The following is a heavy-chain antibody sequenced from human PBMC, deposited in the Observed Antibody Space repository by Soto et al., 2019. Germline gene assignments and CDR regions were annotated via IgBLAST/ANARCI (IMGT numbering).Heavy chain of an antibody. CDR3: ARAGGDTAMGVDY. CDR2: IYHSGST. CDR1: GGSISSGGYS. D-gene: IGHD5-18*01. Sequence: QLQLQESGSGLVKPSQTLSLTCAVSGGSISSGGYSWSWIRQPPGKGLEWIGYIYHSGSTYYNPSLESRVTIPVDRSKTQLSLKLSSVTVADTAVYYCARAGGDTAMGVDYWGQGTLVTVSS. J-gene: IGHJ4*02. V-gene: IGHV4-30-2*01.